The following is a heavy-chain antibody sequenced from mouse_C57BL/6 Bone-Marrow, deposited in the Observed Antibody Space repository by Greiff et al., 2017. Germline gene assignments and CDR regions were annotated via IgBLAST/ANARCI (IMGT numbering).Heavy chain of an antibody. Sequence: QVQLKESGAELARPGASVKLSCKASGYTFTSYGISWVKQRTGQGLEWIGEIYPRSGNTYYNEKFKGKATLTADKSSSTAYMELRSLTSEDSAVYFCARFKDRDYAMDYWGQGTSVTVSS. V-gene: IGHV1-81*01. J-gene: IGHJ4*01. D-gene: IGHD3-2*01. CDR2: IYPRSGNT. CDR1: GYTFTSYG. CDR3: ARFKDRDYAMDY.